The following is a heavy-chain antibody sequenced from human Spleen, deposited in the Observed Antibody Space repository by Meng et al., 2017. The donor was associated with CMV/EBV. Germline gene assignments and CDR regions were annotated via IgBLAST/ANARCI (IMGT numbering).Heavy chain of an antibody. V-gene: IGHV3-23*03. J-gene: IGHJ4*02. Sequence: FAINNYAMGWVRQAPGKGLDWVSVLYHGGGSPFYADSVKGRFTISRDDSKNTLYLQMNNLRAEDTALYYCAKVGWVSTGGSTFFDYWGPGTLVTVSS. D-gene: IGHD2-8*02. CDR1: FAINNYA. CDR3: AKVGWVSTGGSTFFDY. CDR2: LYHGGGSP.